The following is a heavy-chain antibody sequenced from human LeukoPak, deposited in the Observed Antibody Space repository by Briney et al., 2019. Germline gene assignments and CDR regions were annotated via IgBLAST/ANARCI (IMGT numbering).Heavy chain of an antibody. J-gene: IGHJ5*02. V-gene: IGHV4-4*07. CDR1: GGSISSYY. D-gene: IGHD2/OR15-2a*01. Sequence: PSETLSLTCTVSGGSISSYYWSWIRQPAGKGLEWIGRIYTSGSTNYNPSLKSRVTMSVDTSKNQFSLKLSSVTAADTAVYYCARDQELAEYNWFDPWGQGTLVTVSS. CDR3: ARDQELAEYNWFDP. CDR2: IYTSGST.